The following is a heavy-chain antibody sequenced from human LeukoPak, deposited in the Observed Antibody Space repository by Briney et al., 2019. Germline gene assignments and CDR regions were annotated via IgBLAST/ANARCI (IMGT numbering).Heavy chain of an antibody. D-gene: IGHD2-15*01. CDR3: ARQEDVVVVAAIPRFDY. J-gene: IGHJ4*02. CDR2: IYYSGST. Sequence: SETLSLTCTVSGGSISSYYWNWIRQPPGKGLEWIGYIYYSGSTNYNPSLKSRVTISVDTSRNQFSLKLTSVTAADTAVYYCARQEDVVVVAAIPRFDYWGQGTLVTVSS. V-gene: IGHV4-59*01. CDR1: GGSISSYY.